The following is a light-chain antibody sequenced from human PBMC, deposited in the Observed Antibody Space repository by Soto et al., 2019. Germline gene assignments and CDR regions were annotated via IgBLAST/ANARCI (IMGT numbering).Light chain of an antibody. CDR2: EVT. CDR1: SSDVGGYNY. V-gene: IGLV2-14*01. CDR3: SSLTSRFTFNYV. Sequence: QCVLTQPASVSGSPGQSITISCTRTSSDVGGYNYVSWYQQYPGKAPKILIYEVTTRPSGVSDRFSGSKSGNTASLTISGLQAEDDADYYCSSLTSRFTFNYVFGTGTKLTVL. J-gene: IGLJ1*01.